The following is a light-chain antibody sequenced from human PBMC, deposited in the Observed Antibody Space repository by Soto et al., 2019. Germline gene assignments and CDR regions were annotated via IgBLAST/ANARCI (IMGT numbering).Light chain of an antibody. CDR2: EVS. J-gene: IGLJ2*01. CDR1: SSDVGGYNY. V-gene: IGLV2-8*01. Sequence: QSALTQPPSASGSPGQSVTISRTGTSSDVGGYNYVSWYQQHPGKAPKLMIYEVSKRPSGVPDRFSGSKSGNTASLTVSGLQAEDEADYYCSSYAGSNMVVFGGGTKVTVL. CDR3: SSYAGSNMVV.